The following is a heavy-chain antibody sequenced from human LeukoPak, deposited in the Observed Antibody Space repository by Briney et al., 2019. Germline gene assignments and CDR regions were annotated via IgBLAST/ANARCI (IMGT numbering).Heavy chain of an antibody. CDR3: AKDRAGYSSSWCYFDY. D-gene: IGHD6-13*01. V-gene: IGHV3-23*01. J-gene: IGHJ4*02. Sequence: GGSLRLSCAASGFTFSSYAMSWVRQAPGKGLDWVSAIFGSGDTTYYADSVKGRFTISRDNSKNTLYLQMNSLRAEDTAVYYCAKDRAGYSSSWCYFDYWGQGTLVTVSS. CDR1: GFTFSSYA. CDR2: IFGSGDTT.